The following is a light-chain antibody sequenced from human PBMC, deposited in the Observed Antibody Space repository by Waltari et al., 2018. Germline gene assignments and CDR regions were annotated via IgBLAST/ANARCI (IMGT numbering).Light chain of an antibody. CDR2: ENS. Sequence: SVWRQRPPGSAAPGRKVTISCSGSRSNMGNNYVSGYQQPPATAPKLLIYENSKRPSGIPDRFSGSQSGTSATLGIIGLQTGDEADYYCGTWDSSLGAWVFGGGTKLTVL. CDR3: GTWDSSLGAWV. CDR1: RSNMGNNY. J-gene: IGLJ3*02. V-gene: IGLV1-51*02.